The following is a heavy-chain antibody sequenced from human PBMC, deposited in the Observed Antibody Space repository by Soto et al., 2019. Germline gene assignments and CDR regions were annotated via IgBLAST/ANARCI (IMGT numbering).Heavy chain of an antibody. CDR3: AKDRGSGSSSWYGLNWFDP. CDR1: GFTFSSYA. J-gene: IGHJ5*02. CDR2: ISGSGGST. D-gene: IGHD6-13*01. Sequence: GGSLRLSCAASGFTFSSYAMSWVRQAPGKGLEWVSAISGSGGSTYYADSVKGRFTISRDNSKNTLYLQMNSLGAEDTAVYYCAKDRGSGSSSWYGLNWFDPWGQGTLVTVSS. V-gene: IGHV3-23*01.